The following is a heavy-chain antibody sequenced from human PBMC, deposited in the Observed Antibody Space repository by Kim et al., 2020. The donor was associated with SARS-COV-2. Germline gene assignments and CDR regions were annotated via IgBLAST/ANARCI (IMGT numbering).Heavy chain of an antibody. D-gene: IGHD3-10*01. Sequence: SETLSLTCTVSGGSISSNYWSWIRQTPGKGLEWIGDIYYSGSSNYNPSLKGRVTISVDTFNNQFSLKLNSVTAADTAMYYCARSLYGSVSNPYYFDYWGQGTLVTVSS. J-gene: IGHJ4*02. CDR1: GGSISSNY. V-gene: IGHV4-59*13. CDR3: ARSLYGSVSNPYYFDY. CDR2: IYYSGSS.